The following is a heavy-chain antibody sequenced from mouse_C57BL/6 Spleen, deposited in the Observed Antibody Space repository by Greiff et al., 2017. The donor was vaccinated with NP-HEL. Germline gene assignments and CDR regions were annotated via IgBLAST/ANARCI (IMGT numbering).Heavy chain of an antibody. J-gene: IGHJ1*03. CDR3: ARNEEGDYYGSSYWYFDV. CDR1: GYTFTEYT. D-gene: IGHD1-1*01. Sequence: VQLQQSGAELVKPGASVKLSCKASGYTFTEYTIHWVKQRSGQGLEWIGWFYPGSGSIKYNEKFKDKATLTADKSSSKVYMELSRLTSEDSAVYFCARNEEGDYYGSSYWYFDVWGTGTTVTVSS. V-gene: IGHV1-62-2*01. CDR2: FYPGSGSI.